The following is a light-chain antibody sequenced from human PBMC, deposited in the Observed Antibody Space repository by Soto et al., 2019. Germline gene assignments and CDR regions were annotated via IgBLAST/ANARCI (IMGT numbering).Light chain of an antibody. CDR3: SSSRDTNNLV. CDR2: EVS. Sequence: QSALTQPASVSGSPGESVAISCTGTSSDVGGYNYVSWYQHHPGKAPKLMIYEVSNRPSGVSNRFSGSKSGNTASLTISGLQAEDEADYYCSSSRDTNNLVFGIGTKVTVL. V-gene: IGLV2-14*01. J-gene: IGLJ1*01. CDR1: SSDVGGYNY.